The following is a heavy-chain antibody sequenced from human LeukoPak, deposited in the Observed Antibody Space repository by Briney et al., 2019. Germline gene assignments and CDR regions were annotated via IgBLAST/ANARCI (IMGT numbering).Heavy chain of an antibody. CDR3: ARDKAKAGVRGVKGPNWFDP. D-gene: IGHD3-10*01. CDR2: IYYSGST. Sequence: SQTLSLTCTVSGGSISSGGYYWSWIRQHPGKGLEWIGYIYYSGSTYYNPSLKSRVTISVDTSKNQFSLKLSSVTAADTVVYYCARDKAKAGVRGVKGPNWFDPWGQGTLVTVSS. J-gene: IGHJ5*02. CDR1: GGSISSGGYY. V-gene: IGHV4-31*03.